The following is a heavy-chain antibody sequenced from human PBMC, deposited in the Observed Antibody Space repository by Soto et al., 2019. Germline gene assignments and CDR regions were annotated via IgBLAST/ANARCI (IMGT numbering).Heavy chain of an antibody. V-gene: IGHV4-34*01. CDR1: GGSFSGYY. Sequence: QVQLQQWGAGLLKPSETLSLTCAVYGGSFSGYYWTWIRQPPGTGLEWIGEINHSGSTNYNPSIKSRVTISVDTSKNLFSLKLTSVTAADTAVYYCARDKITGLFDYWGQGTLVTVSS. CDR3: ARDKITGLFDY. J-gene: IGHJ4*02. D-gene: IGHD2-8*02. CDR2: INHSGST.